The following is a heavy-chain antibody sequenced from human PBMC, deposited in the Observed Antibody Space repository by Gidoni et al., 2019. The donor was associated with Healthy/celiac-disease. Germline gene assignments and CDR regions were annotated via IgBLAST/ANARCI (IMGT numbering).Heavy chain of an antibody. CDR2: INHSGST. CDR3: ARRFLPKGLLWFGGRWFDP. CDR1: GGSFSGYY. V-gene: IGHV4-34*01. D-gene: IGHD3-10*01. Sequence: QVQLQQWGAGLLKPSETLSLTCAVYGGSFSGYYWSGIRQPPGKELEWIGEINHSGSTNYNPSLKSRVTISVDTSKNQFSLKLSSVTAADTAVYYCARRFLPKGLLWFGGRWFDPWGQGTLVTVSS. J-gene: IGHJ5*02.